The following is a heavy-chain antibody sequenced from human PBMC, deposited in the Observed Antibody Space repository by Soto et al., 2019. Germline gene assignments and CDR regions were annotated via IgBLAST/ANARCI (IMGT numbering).Heavy chain of an antibody. J-gene: IGHJ6*02. V-gene: IGHV5-51*01. Sequence: GESLKISCKGSGYSFTSYWIGWVRQMPGKGLEWMGIIYPGDSDTRYSPSFQGQVTISADKSISTAYLQWSNLKASDTAMYYCASSNAASSSSRQYGMDVWGQGTTVTVSS. D-gene: IGHD6-6*01. CDR2: IYPGDSDT. CDR3: ASSNAASSSSRQYGMDV. CDR1: GYSFTSYW.